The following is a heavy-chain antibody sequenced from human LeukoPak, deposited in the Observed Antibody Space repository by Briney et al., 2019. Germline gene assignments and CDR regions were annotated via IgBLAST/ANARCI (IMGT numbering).Heavy chain of an antibody. J-gene: IGHJ4*02. CDR2: INHSGST. CDR1: GGSFSGYY. D-gene: IGHD7-27*01. CDR3: ARDQQGNFDY. Sequence: SETLSLTCAVYGGSFSGYYWSWIRQPPGKGLEWIGEINHSGSTSYNPSLKSRVTISVDTSKNQFSLKLSSVTAADTAVYYCARDQQGNFDYWGQGTLVTVSS. V-gene: IGHV4-34*01.